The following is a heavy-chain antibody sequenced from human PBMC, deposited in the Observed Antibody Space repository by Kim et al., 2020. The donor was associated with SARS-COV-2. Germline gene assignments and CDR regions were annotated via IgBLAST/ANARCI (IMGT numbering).Heavy chain of an antibody. D-gene: IGHD6-19*01. CDR2: MNPNSGNT. CDR3: ARGRKAEQWLDWGFDP. CDR1: GYTFTSYD. Sequence: ASVKVSCKASGYTFTSYDINWVRQATGQGLEWMGWMNPNSGNTGYAQKFQGRVTMTRNTSISTAYMELSSLRSEDTAVYYCARGRKAEQWLDWGFDPWGQGTLVTVSS. J-gene: IGHJ5*02. V-gene: IGHV1-8*01.